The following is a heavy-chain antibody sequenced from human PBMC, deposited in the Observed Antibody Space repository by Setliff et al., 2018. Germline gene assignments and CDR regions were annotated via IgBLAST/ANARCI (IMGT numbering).Heavy chain of an antibody. V-gene: IGHV5-51*01. CDR1: GYDFFGYW. CDR3: ARLAVRNTVYYYFTDV. D-gene: IGHD2-2*02. CDR2: IYPGDSDT. Sequence: PGESLKISCQGLGYDFFGYWIAWVRQVPGKGPEWVGLIYPGDSDTRYSPSFQGQVTISVDRSRVTAYPQWDSLKASDAATYYCARLAVRNTVYYYFTDVWGKGTSVTVSS. J-gene: IGHJ6*03.